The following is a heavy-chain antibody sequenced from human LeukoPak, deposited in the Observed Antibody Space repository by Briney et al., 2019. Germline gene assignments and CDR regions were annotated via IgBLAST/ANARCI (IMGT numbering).Heavy chain of an antibody. J-gene: IGHJ6*03. D-gene: IGHD4-11*01. CDR3: SRNPPPATVPTSGDYYYHYVDV. CDR2: SIPIFGTA. Sequence: GASVKVSCKASGGTFSSYAISGVRQAPGQGLEGMGGSIPIFGTANYAQKFQGRGTITTDEATSTAYMELSSRRREDTAVDYCSRNPPPATVPTSGDYYYHYVDVWRKGTTVTVSS. CDR1: GGTFSSYA. V-gene: IGHV1-69*05.